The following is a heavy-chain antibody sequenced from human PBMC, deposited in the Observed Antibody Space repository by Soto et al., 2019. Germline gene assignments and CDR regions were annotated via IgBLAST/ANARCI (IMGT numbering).Heavy chain of an antibody. V-gene: IGHV1-69*01. CDR3: ARGYVVVVSGEAYYYGMDV. D-gene: IGHD2-15*01. CDR1: GGTFSSYA. Sequence: QVQLVQSGAEVKKPGSSVKVSCKASGGTFSSYAISWVRQAPGQGLEWMGGIIPIFGTANYAQKFQGRVTITADESTSTAYMELSSLRSGDTAVYYCARGYVVVVSGEAYYYGMDVWGQGTTVTVSS. J-gene: IGHJ6*02. CDR2: IIPIFGTA.